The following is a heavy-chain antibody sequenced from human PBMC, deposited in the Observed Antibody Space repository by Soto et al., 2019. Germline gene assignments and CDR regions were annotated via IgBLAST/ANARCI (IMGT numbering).Heavy chain of an antibody. J-gene: IGHJ4*02. Sequence: QVQLEQSGAEVKKPGASVKVSCKASGYTFSSYYMHWVRQAPGQGLEWMGVINPSGGNTNYAQKLQGRVTMPRDKSTTTVYVELNSLTSEDTAVYYCARASVSGRRFDYWGQGTLVTVSS. CDR2: INPSGGNT. CDR3: ARASVSGRRFDY. CDR1: GYTFSSYY. V-gene: IGHV1-46*03. D-gene: IGHD6-19*01.